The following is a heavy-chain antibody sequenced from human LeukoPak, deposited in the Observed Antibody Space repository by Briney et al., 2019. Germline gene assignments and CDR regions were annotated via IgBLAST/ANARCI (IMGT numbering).Heavy chain of an antibody. Sequence: GGSLRLSCAASGFTFSSYWMHWVRQAPGKGLVWVSRIDNDGSGTSYADSVKGRFTISRDNAKNRLYVQMNSLRAEDTAVYYCAIGSRLWSPDYWGQGTLVTVSS. D-gene: IGHD5-18*01. CDR1: GFTFSSYW. CDR3: AIGSRLWSPDY. J-gene: IGHJ4*02. CDR2: IDNDGSGT. V-gene: IGHV3-74*01.